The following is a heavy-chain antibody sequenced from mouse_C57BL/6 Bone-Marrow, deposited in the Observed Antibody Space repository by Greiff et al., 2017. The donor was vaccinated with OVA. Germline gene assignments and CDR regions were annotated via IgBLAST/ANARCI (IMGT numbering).Heavy chain of an antibody. Sequence: QVQLQQPGAELVKPGASVKLSCKASGYTFTSYWMHWVKQRPGQGLEWIGMIHPNSGSTNYNVKFKSKATLTVDKSSSTAYMQLSSLTSEDSAVYYCASLTGKRAFDYWGQGTTLTVSS. D-gene: IGHD4-1*01. J-gene: IGHJ2*01. V-gene: IGHV1-64*01. CDR1: GYTFTSYW. CDR3: ASLTGKRAFDY. CDR2: IHPNSGST.